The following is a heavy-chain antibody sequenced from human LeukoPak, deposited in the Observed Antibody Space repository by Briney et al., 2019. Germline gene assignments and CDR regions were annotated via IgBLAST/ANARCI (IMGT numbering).Heavy chain of an antibody. D-gene: IGHD6-13*01. V-gene: IGHV4-61*02. Sequence: SQTLSLTYTVSGGSISSGSYYWSWIRQPAGEGLELIGRIYTSGSTNYNPSLKSRVTISVDTSKNPFSLKLSSVTAADTAVYYCARGPSGYSSSWYGGGYFDYWGQGTLVTVSS. CDR1: GGSISSGSYY. J-gene: IGHJ4*02. CDR3: ARGPSGYSSSWYGGGYFDY. CDR2: IYTSGST.